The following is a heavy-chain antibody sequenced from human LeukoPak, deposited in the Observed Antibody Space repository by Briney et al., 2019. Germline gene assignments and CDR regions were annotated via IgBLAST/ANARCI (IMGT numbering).Heavy chain of an antibody. V-gene: IGHV4-4*07. Sequence: SETLSLTCTVSGGSISSYYWSWIRQPAGKGLEWIGRIYTSGSTNYNPSLKSRVTMSVATSKNQFSLKLSSVTAADTAVYYCARVVDTAMVPRPWVFDIWGQGTMVTVSS. CDR3: ARVVDTAMVPRPWVFDI. D-gene: IGHD5-18*01. CDR2: IYTSGST. J-gene: IGHJ3*02. CDR1: GGSISSYY.